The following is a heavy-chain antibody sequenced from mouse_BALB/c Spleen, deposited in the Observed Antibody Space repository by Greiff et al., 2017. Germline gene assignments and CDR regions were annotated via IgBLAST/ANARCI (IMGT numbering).Heavy chain of an antibody. CDR2: IWSDGST. Sequence: QVQLKESGPDLVAPSQSLSITCTVSGFSLTSYGVHWVRQPPGKGLEWLVVIWSDGSTTYNSALKSRLSISKDNSKSQVFLKMNSLQTDDTAMYYCARQEGTTTGNYAMDYWGQGTSVTVSS. V-gene: IGHV2-6-2*01. D-gene: IGHD1-1*01. J-gene: IGHJ4*01. CDR1: GFSLTSYG. CDR3: ARQEGTTTGNYAMDY.